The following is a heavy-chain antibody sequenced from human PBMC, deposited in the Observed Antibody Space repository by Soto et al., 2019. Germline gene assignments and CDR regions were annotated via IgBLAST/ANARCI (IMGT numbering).Heavy chain of an antibody. J-gene: IGHJ4*02. CDR3: AALGNTALEPLDY. D-gene: IGHD5-18*01. Sequence: SVRVSCKATGFTSTSSAVQWVRQARGQRLEWIGWIVVVSGNTNYAQKFQERVTITRDMSTSTAYMELSSLRSEDTAVYYCAALGNTALEPLDYWGQGTLVTVSS. CDR2: IVVVSGNT. V-gene: IGHV1-58*01. CDR1: GFTSTSSA.